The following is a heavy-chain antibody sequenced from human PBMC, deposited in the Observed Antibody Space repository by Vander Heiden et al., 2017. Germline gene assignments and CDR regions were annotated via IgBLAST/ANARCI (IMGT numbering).Heavy chain of an antibody. CDR1: GGSISSGGYY. V-gene: IGHV4-31*03. D-gene: IGHD2-15*01. J-gene: IGHJ6*02. CDR2: IYYSGST. Sequence: QVQLQESGPGLVKPSQTLSLTCTVSGGSISSGGYYWSWIRQHPGKGLEWIGYIYYSGSTYYNPALKSRVTISVDTSKNQFSLKMRSVTAADTAVYYYARSRRVADGGMDVWGQGTTVTVYS. CDR3: ARSRRVADGGMDV.